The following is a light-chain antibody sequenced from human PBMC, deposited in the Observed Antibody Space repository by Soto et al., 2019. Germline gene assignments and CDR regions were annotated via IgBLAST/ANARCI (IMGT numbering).Light chain of an antibody. CDR3: QQFSSYPLT. Sequence: EFVLTQSPGTLSLSPRERATLFCRASQTVRNNYLAWYQQKPGQAPRLLTYDASSRATGIPDRFSGGGAGTDFTLTISRLEPEDFAVYYCQQFSSYPLTFGGGTKVDIK. CDR2: DAS. J-gene: IGKJ4*01. CDR1: QTVRNNY. V-gene: IGKV3-20*01.